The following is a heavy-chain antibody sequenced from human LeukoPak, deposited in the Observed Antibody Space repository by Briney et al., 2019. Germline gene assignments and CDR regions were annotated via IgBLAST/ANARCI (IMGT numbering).Heavy chain of an antibody. CDR2: IYYSGST. V-gene: IGHV4-61*01. Sequence: PSQTLSLTCTVSGGSISSGSYYWSWIRQPPGKGLEWIGYIYYSGSTNYNPSLKSRVTISVDTSKNQFSLKLSSVTAADTAVYYCARLSEGRRTMVRGVINPPDYWGQGTLVTVSS. J-gene: IGHJ4*02. CDR1: GGSISSGSYY. D-gene: IGHD3-10*01. CDR3: ARLSEGRRTMVRGVINPPDY.